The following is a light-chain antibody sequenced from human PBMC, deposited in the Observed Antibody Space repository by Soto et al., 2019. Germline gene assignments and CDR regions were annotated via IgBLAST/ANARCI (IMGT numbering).Light chain of an antibody. Sequence: EIVTTQSPAALSVSPGERATLSCRASQSVSSNLAWYQQKPGQAPRLLIYGASTRATGIPARFSGSGSGTEFTLTISSLQSEDFAVYYCQQYNNWLGTFGQGTKVDIK. V-gene: IGKV3-15*01. CDR3: QQYNNWLGT. CDR2: GAS. CDR1: QSVSSN. J-gene: IGKJ1*01.